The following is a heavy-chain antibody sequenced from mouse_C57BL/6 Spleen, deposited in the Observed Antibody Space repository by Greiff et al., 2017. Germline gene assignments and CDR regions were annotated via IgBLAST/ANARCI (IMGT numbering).Heavy chain of an antibody. CDR2: IDPANGTT. J-gene: IGHJ4*01. V-gene: IGHV14-3*01. CDR1: GFNIKNTY. Sequence: EVQLQQSVAELVRPGASVKLSCTASGFNIKNTYMHWVKQRPEQGLEWIGRIDPANGTTKYAPKFQGKATLTADTSSNTAYLQLSSLTSEDTAIYYGARSGYYGSSYVKGAYAMDYWGQGTSVTVSS. CDR3: ARSGYYGSSYVKGAYAMDY. D-gene: IGHD1-1*01.